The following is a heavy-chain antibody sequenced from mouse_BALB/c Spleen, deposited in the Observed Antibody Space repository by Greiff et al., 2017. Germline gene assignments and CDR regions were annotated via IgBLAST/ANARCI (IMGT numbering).Heavy chain of an antibody. CDR1: GFNIKDYY. D-gene: IGHD1-1*01. V-gene: IGHV14-4*02. Sequence: EVQLQQSGAELVRSGASVKLSCTASGFNIKDYYMHWVKQRPEQGLEWIGWIDPENGDTEYAPKFQGKATMTADTSSNTAYLQLSSLTSEDTAVYYCNGITTVVATEAMDDWGQGTSVTVSS. J-gene: IGHJ4*01. CDR2: IDPENGDT. CDR3: NGITTVVATEAMDD.